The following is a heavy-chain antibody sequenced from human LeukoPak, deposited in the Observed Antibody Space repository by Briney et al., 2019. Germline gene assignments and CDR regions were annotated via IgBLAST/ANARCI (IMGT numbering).Heavy chain of an antibody. D-gene: IGHD3-16*01. V-gene: IGHV1-8*01. CDR3: ARVSSFYDYVWGSPDY. CDR2: MNPNSGNT. Sequence: ASVKVSCKASGYTFTSYDINWVRQATGQGLEWMGSMNPNSGNTGYAQKFQGRVTMTRNTSISTAYMELSSLRSEDTAVYYCARVSSFYDYVWGSPDYWGQGTLVTVSS. J-gene: IGHJ4*02. CDR1: GYTFTSYD.